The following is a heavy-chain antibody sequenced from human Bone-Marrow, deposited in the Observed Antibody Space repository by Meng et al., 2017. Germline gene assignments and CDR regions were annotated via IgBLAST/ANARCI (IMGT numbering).Heavy chain of an antibody. J-gene: IGHJ4*02. V-gene: IGHV3-23*01. CDR3: ATMTKVTTGDD. CDR2: ISGSGGST. Sequence: GGSLTLSCAASGFTFSSYSMSWVRQAPGKGLELVSAISGSGGSTYYADSVKGRFTISRDNSKNTLYLQMNSLRAEDTAVYYCATMTKVTTGDDWGQATLVTVSS. CDR1: GFTFSSYS. D-gene: IGHD4-17*01.